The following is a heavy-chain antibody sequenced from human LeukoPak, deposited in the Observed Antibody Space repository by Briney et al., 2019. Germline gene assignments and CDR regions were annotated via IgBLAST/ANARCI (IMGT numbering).Heavy chain of an antibody. CDR2: IRSKANSYAT. V-gene: IGHV3-73*01. Sequence: PGGSLRLSCAASGFTFSGSAMHWVRQASGKGLEWVGRIRSKANSYATAYAASVKGRFTISRDDSKNTAYLQMNSLKTEDTAVYYCTSVGSYFIGSLRGSDIAKDYWGQGTLVTVSS. J-gene: IGHJ4*02. CDR1: GFTFSGSA. CDR3: TSVGSYFIGSLRGSDIAKDY. D-gene: IGHD1-26*01.